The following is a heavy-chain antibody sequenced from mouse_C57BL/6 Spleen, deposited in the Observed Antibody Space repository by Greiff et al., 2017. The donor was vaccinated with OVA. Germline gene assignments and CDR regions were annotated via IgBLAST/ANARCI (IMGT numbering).Heavy chain of an antibody. CDR3: ARWDTTVVEGFAY. Sequence: VQLQQSGAELAKPGASVKLSCKASGYTFTSYWMHWVKQRPGQGLEWIGYINPSSGYTKYNQKFKDKATLTADKSSSTAYMQLSSLTYEDSAVYYCARWDTTVVEGFAYWGQGTLVTVSA. V-gene: IGHV1-7*01. CDR1: GYTFTSYW. CDR2: INPSSGYT. J-gene: IGHJ3*01. D-gene: IGHD1-1*01.